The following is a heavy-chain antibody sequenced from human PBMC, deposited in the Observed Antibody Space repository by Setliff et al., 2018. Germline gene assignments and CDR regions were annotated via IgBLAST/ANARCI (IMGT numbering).Heavy chain of an antibody. Sequence: GASVKVSCKASGGTFSSYGISWVRQAPGQGLEWMGGIIPIFGIANYAQKFQGRVTITADESTSTAYMELSSLRSEDTAVYYCARVSRTIVGARGFDYWGQGTLVTVSS. J-gene: IGHJ4*02. CDR3: ARVSRTIVGARGFDY. V-gene: IGHV1-69*13. D-gene: IGHD1-26*01. CDR2: IIPIFGIA. CDR1: GGTFSSYG.